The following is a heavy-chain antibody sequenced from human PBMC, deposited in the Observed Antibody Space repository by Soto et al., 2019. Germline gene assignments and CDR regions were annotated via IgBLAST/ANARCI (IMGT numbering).Heavy chain of an antibody. D-gene: IGHD3-10*01. CDR3: ARDRLLLWFGELFPSSGGQDFYGMDV. V-gene: IGHV3-11*04. CDR1: GFTFSDYY. CDR2: ISSSGSTI. Sequence: PGGSLRLSCAASGFTFSDYYMSWIRQAPGKRLEWVSYISSSGSTIYYADSVKGRFTISRDNAKNSQYLQMNSLRAEDTAVYYCARDRLLLWFGELFPSSGGQDFYGMDVWGQGTTVTVSS. J-gene: IGHJ6*02.